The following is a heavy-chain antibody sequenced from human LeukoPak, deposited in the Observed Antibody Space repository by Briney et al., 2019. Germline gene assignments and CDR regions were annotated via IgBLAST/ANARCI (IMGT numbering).Heavy chain of an antibody. D-gene: IGHD2-15*01. V-gene: IGHV3-21*01. CDR1: GFTFSSYS. J-gene: IGHJ4*02. Sequence: GGSLRLSCAASGFTFSSYSMNWVRQAPGKGLEWVSSISSSSSYIYYADSVKGRFTISRDNAKNSLYLQMNSLRAEDTAVYYCARDGYCSGGSCEEIDYWGQGTLVTVSS. CDR3: ARDGYCSGGSCEEIDY. CDR2: ISSSSSYI.